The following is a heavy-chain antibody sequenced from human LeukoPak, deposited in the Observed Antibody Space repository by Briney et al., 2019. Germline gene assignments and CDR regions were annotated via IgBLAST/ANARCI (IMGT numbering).Heavy chain of an antibody. CDR3: ASNYYDSSGYSDY. CDR2: IYYSGST. J-gene: IGHJ4*02. V-gene: IGHV4-39*01. D-gene: IGHD3-22*01. CDR1: GGSISSSSYY. Sequence: SETLSLTCTVSGGSISSSSYYWGWIRQPPGKGLEWIGSIYYSGSTYYNPSLKSRVTISVDTSKSQFSLKLSSVTAADTAVYYCASNYYDSSGYSDYWGQGTLVTVSS.